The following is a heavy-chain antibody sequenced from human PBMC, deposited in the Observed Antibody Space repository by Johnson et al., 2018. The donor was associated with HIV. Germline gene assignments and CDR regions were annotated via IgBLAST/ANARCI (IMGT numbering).Heavy chain of an antibody. D-gene: IGHD6-13*01. CDR1: GFTFSSYA. CDR2: IWYDGTNK. V-gene: IGHV3-33*06. CDR3: AKEANPYSSSWYGDDFDI. Sequence: QVQLVESGGGLVKPGGSLRLSCAASGFTFSSYAMHWVRQAPGKGLEWVAVIWYDGTNKYYADSVKGRFTISRDNSKNTLYLQMNSLRAEDTAVYYCAKEANPYSSSWYGDDFDIWGQGTMVTVSS. J-gene: IGHJ3*02.